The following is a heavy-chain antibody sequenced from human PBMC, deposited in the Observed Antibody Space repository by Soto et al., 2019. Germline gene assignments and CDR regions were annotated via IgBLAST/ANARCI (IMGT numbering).Heavy chain of an antibody. CDR1: GYSIKTHY. Sequence: XETLSLTCNVTGYSIKTHYWSWIRQAPGKGLEWIGYIYYSGSTLYNPSLKRRVTISADTAKNQFSLRLTSLTAADTAVYYCASGWMAEFDKWGQGTLVTVSS. CDR3: ASGWMAEFDK. J-gene: IGHJ4*02. CDR2: IYYSGST. V-gene: IGHV4-59*11. D-gene: IGHD2-2*03.